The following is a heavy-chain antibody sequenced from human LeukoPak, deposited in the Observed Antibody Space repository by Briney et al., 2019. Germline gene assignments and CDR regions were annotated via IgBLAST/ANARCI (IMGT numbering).Heavy chain of an antibody. Sequence: SETLSLTCAVSGGSISSGGYSWSWIRQPPGKGLEWIGYIYHSGGTYYNPSLKSRVTISVDRSKNQFSPKLSSVTAADTAVYYCATSSVMSGSLDYWGQGTLVTVSS. D-gene: IGHD2-15*01. CDR1: GGSISSGGYS. V-gene: IGHV4-30-2*01. CDR3: ATSSVMSGSLDY. J-gene: IGHJ4*02. CDR2: IYHSGGT.